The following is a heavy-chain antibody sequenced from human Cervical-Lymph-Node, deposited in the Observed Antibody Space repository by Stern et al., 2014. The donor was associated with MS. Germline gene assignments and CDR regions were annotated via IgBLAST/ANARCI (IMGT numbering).Heavy chain of an antibody. CDR3: VRGGFSYGYGLDA. CDR2: MNPNNANT. Sequence: QVQLVQSGSQVRKPGASVKVSCQALGYTFINYDIFWVRQATGQVLEWMGWMNPNNANTGHAQKFQGRVTMTRNTSISTAYMELSGLRSDDTAVYYCVRGGFSYGYGLDAWGQGTAVIVSS. V-gene: IGHV1-8*01. CDR1: GYTFINYD. J-gene: IGHJ6*02. D-gene: IGHD5-18*01.